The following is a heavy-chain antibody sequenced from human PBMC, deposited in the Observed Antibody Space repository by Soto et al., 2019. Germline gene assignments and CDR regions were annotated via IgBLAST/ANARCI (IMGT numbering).Heavy chain of an antibody. Sequence: ASVKVSCKASGYTFTSFGFSWVRQAPGQGLEWMGWISAYNDNTNYGQKFQGRVTMTTDTSTSTAYMELRSLRSDDTAVYYCARDQRYYYDSSGFCRWDHWGQGTLVTVSS. V-gene: IGHV1-18*01. CDR2: ISAYNDNT. J-gene: IGHJ4*02. D-gene: IGHD3-22*01. CDR1: GYTFTSFG. CDR3: ARDQRYYYDSSGFCRWDH.